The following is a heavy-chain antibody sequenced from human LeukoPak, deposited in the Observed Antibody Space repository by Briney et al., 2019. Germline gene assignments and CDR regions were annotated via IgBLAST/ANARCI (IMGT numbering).Heavy chain of an antibody. CDR3: ARRMDAFDI. CDR2: IYYSGST. V-gene: IGHV4-59*01. Sequence: PSETLSLTCTVSGGSISSYYWSWIRQPPGKGLEWIGHIYYSGSTNYNPSLKSRVTISVDTSKNQFSLKLSSVTAADTAVYYCARRMDAFDIWGQGTMVTVSS. D-gene: IGHD3/OR15-3a*01. CDR1: GGSISSYY. J-gene: IGHJ3*02.